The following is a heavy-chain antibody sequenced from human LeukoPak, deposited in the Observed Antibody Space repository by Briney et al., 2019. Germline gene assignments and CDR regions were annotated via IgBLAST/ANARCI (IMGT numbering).Heavy chain of an antibody. CDR2: IVPIFGTA. CDR1: GGTFSSYA. J-gene: IGHJ4*02. V-gene: IGHV1-69*05. CDR3: ARGREHYDYVWGSYRHGYFDY. Sequence: ASVKVSCKSSGGTFSSYAISWVRQAPGQGLEWMGGIVPIFGTANYAQKFQGRVTITTDESTSTAYMELSSLRSEDTAVYYCARGREHYDYVWGSYRHGYFDYWGQGTLVTVSS. D-gene: IGHD3-16*02.